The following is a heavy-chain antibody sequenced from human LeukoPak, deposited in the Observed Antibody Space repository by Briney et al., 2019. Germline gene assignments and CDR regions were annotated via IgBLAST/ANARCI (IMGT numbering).Heavy chain of an antibody. J-gene: IGHJ4*02. V-gene: IGHV3-53*01. CDR1: GFTVSSQY. CDR3: ASSVYSGSPTKSFDY. D-gene: IGHD3-10*01. Sequence: GGSLRLSCGASGFTVSSQYMNWVRQAPGKGREWVSVIYSGGGTYYADSVNGRFTISRDNSKNTLYLQMNSLRADDTAVYYCASSVYSGSPTKSFDYWGQGTLVTVSS. CDR2: IYSGGGT.